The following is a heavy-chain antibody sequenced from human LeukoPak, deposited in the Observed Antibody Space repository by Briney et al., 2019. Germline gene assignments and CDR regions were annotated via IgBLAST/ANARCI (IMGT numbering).Heavy chain of an antibody. V-gene: IGHV4-30-2*06. Sequence: PSQTLSLTCDVSGASISSGTYYWTWIRQSPGKVLEWIGYIYQSGNTYYSPSLKSRVTISRDKSKNQFSLRLSSVTDADTAMYYCARDQALVVVAPARNAFDVWGRGTMVTVSS. D-gene: IGHD2-15*01. CDR2: IYQSGNT. CDR3: ARDQALVVVAPARNAFDV. J-gene: IGHJ3*01. CDR1: GASISSGTYY.